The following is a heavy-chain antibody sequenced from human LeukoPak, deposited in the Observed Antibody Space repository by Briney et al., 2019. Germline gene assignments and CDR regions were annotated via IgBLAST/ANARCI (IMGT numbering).Heavy chain of an antibody. Sequence: GGSLRLSCAASGVTFSSYWMSWVRQAPGKGLEWVASIKEDGSEKYYVDSVKGRFTISRDNAKNSLYLQMNSLRAEDTAVYYCASPSLMSGEPSYFDFWGQGTLVSVSA. J-gene: IGHJ4*02. V-gene: IGHV3-7*01. D-gene: IGHD4-17*01. CDR3: ASPSLMSGEPSYFDF. CDR1: GVTFSSYW. CDR2: IKEDGSEK.